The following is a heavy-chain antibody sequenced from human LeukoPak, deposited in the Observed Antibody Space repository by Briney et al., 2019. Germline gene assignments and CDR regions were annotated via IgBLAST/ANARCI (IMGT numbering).Heavy chain of an antibody. CDR2: IYYSGST. Sequence: KPSETLSLTCTVSGGSIRSYYWSWIRQPPGKGLEWIGYIYYSGSTNYNPSLKSRVTISVDTSKNQCSLKQSSVTGADTAVYFCARSSQQSSTSYGYWGQGTLVIVSS. V-gene: IGHV4-59*01. CDR1: GGSIRSYY. CDR3: ARSSQQSSTSYGY. J-gene: IGHJ4*02. D-gene: IGHD6-13*01.